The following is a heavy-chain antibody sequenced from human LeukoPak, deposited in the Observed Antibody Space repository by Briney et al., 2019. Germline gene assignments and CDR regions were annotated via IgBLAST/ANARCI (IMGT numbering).Heavy chain of an antibody. CDR1: GYTFADYP. J-gene: IGHJ4*02. CDR3: ARGNKYAGDY. Sequence: ASVKVSCKASGYTFADYPVHWVRQAPEQGLEWMGRLGPNSGGTNYPQKFQGRVTMTRDTSITTAYMELRSLRSDDTAVYYCARGNKYAGDYWGQGTLVTVSP. D-gene: IGHD2-8*01. CDR2: LGPNSGGT. V-gene: IGHV1-2*06.